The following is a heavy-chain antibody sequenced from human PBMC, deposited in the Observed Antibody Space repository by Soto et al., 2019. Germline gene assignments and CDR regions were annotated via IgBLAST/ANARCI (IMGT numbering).Heavy chain of an antibody. D-gene: IGHD2-8*01. V-gene: IGHV1-69*02. CDR3: ARGGSDCTNGVCYRTHFDY. J-gene: IGHJ4*02. CDR2: IIPILGIA. Sequence: ASVKVSCKASGGTFSSYTISWVRQAPGQGLEWMGRIIPILGIANYAQKFQGRVTITADKSTSTAYMELSSLRSEDTAVYYCARGGSDCTNGVCYRTHFDYWGQGTLVTVSS. CDR1: GGTFSSYT.